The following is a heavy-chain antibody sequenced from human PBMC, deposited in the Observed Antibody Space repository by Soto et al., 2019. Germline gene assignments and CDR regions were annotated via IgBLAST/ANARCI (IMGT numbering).Heavy chain of an antibody. CDR3: ATYTVGEGGRGY. Sequence: QVQLQESGPGLVKPSETLSLTCTVSGGSMRGQHWSWIRQPPGKGLEWIGHHSDSTNYNPSLESRLTISTDPSKNQVSLKLSSVTAADTAVYYCATYTVGEGGRGYWGQGTLVTVSS. J-gene: IGHJ4*02. CDR2: HHSDST. D-gene: IGHD3-16*01. CDR1: GGSMRGQH. V-gene: IGHV4-4*09.